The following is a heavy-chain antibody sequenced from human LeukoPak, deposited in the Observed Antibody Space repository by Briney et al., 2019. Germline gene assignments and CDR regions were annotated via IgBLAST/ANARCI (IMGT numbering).Heavy chain of an antibody. CDR3: AREGPAYCGGDCSDQHWFDP. D-gene: IGHD2-21*02. J-gene: IGHJ5*02. CDR1: GGSISSGGYY. Sequence: SETLSLTCTVSGGSISSGGYYWSWIRQHPGKGLEWIGYINYSGSTYYNPSLKSRVTISVDTSKNQFSLKLSSVTAADTAVYYCAREGPAYCGGDCSDQHWFDPWGQGTLVTVSS. V-gene: IGHV4-31*03. CDR2: INYSGST.